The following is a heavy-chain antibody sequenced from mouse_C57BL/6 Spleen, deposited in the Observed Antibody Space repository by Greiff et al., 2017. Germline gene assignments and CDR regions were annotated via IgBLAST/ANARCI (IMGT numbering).Heavy chain of an antibody. CDR3: TGGYYYGSSYGYAMDY. CDR2: IRLKSDNYAT. V-gene: IGHV6-3*01. CDR1: GFTFSNYW. J-gene: IGHJ4*01. D-gene: IGHD1-1*01. Sequence: EVKLMESGGGLVQPGGSMKLSCVASGFTFSNYWMNWVRQSPEKGLEWVAQIRLKSDNYATHYAESVKGRFTISRDDSKSSVYLQMNNLRAVDTGIYYCTGGYYYGSSYGYAMDYWGQGTSVTVSS.